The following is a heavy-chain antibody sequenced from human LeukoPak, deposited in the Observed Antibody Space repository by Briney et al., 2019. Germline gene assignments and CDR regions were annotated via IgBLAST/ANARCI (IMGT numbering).Heavy chain of an antibody. CDR2: ISRSGGSP. CDR1: GFIFSSYA. J-gene: IGHJ4*02. D-gene: IGHD4-17*01. Sequence: PGGSLRLSCAASGFIFSSYAMSWVRQAPGKGLEWVPVISRSGGSPYYADSVKGRFTISRDNSKNTLYLQMNSLRAEDTAVYYCAKAPPTATTWGGIDYWGQGTLVTVSS. CDR3: AKAPPTATTWGGIDY. V-gene: IGHV3-23*01.